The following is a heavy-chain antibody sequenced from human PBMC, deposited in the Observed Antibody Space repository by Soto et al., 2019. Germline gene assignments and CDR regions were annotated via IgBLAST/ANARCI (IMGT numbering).Heavy chain of an antibody. CDR2: ISAYNGNT. J-gene: IGHJ6*02. Sequence: QVQLVQSGAEVKKPGASVKVSCKASGYTFTSYGISWVRQVPGQGLEWMGWISAYNGNTNYAQKLQGRVTMTTDTSTSTAYMELRSLRSDDTAVYYCARVQFLEDYYYYYGMDVWGQGTTVTVSS. V-gene: IGHV1-18*01. D-gene: IGHD3-3*01. CDR1: GYTFTSYG. CDR3: ARVQFLEDYYYYYGMDV.